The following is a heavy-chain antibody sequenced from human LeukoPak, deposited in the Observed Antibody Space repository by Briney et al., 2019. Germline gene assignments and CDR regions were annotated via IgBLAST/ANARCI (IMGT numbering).Heavy chain of an antibody. Sequence: SETLSLTCGVYGGSLSDYSWSWIRQPPGKGLEFIGEITQSVNTNYNPSLKSRVTISVDMSKNQVSLRLSSVTAADTAVYYCARQGGSYYAIDDWGQGTLLTVSS. J-gene: IGHJ4*02. CDR3: ARQGGSYYAIDD. V-gene: IGHV4-34*01. D-gene: IGHD1-26*01. CDR2: ITQSVNT. CDR1: GGSLSDYS.